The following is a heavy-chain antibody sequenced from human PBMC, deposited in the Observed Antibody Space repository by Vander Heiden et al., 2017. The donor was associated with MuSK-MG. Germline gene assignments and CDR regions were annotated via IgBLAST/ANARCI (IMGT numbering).Heavy chain of an antibody. D-gene: IGHD2-15*01. Sequence: EGQLVESGGGLVKRGGSLRLSCAASGFTFSHHSMNWVRQAPGKGLECVASITSTGSYVSYADSVRGRFTVARDNAKNSLYLQMDSLTAEDTAVYYCSREIRASSTEIGFDYWGQGTLVTVSS. CDR2: ITSTGSYV. CDR3: SREIRASSTEIGFDY. V-gene: IGHV3-21*04. J-gene: IGHJ4*02. CDR1: GFTFSHHS.